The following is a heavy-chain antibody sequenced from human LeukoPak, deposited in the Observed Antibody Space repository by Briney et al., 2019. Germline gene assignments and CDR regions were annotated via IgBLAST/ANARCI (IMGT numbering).Heavy chain of an antibody. Sequence: VASVKVSCKASGYTFTDFYIHWVRQAPGQGLEWMGWINPNSGGTNYAQKFQGRVTMTRDTSISTAYMELSRLRSDDTAVYYCARGNHDCSGGSCYDYWGQGTLVTVSS. J-gene: IGHJ4*02. CDR1: GYTFTDFY. CDR3: ARGNHDCSGGSCYDY. D-gene: IGHD2-15*01. CDR2: INPNSGGT. V-gene: IGHV1-2*02.